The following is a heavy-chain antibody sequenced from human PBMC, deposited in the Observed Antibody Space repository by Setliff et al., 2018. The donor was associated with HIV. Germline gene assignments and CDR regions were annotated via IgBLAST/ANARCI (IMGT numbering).Heavy chain of an antibody. CDR3: ARDPDTDWHGDNY. V-gene: IGHV3-48*03. Sequence: HPGGSLRLSCAASGFTLSSYEMNWVRQAPGKGLEWLAYISSGGEIKYYADSVKGRFAISRDNARNSLFLQMNSLRAEDTAVYYCARDPDTDWHGDNYWGHGTLVTVSS. CDR1: GFTLSSYE. D-gene: IGHD3-9*01. J-gene: IGHJ4*01. CDR2: ISSGGEIK.